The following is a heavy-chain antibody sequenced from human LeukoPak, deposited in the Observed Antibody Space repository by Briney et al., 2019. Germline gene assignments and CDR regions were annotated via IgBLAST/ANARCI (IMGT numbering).Heavy chain of an antibody. V-gene: IGHV4-39*07. D-gene: IGHD2-2*01. J-gene: IGHJ3*02. CDR1: GGSISSSSYY. CDR3: ARDLVGYCTSTTCYGDAFDI. CDR2: IYYSGST. Sequence: SEALSLTCTVSGGSISSSSYYWGWIRQPPGKGLEWIGSIYYSGSTYYNPSLKSRVTISVDTSKNQFSLKLSSVTAADTAVYYCARDLVGYCTSTTCYGDAFDIWGQGTMVTVSS.